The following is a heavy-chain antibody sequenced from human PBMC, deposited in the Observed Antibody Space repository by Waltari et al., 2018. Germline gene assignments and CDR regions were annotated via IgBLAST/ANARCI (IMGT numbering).Heavy chain of an antibody. CDR2: ISGGGGRT. CDR3: AKDRTPARARPYYLDY. Sequence: EVQLVESGGGLVQPGGSLRLSCAASGLTFSSYALRRVRLAPGTGLEWVSAISGGGGRTYCGGCVKGRVTISRDNAKNTLYLQMNSLRAEDTAVYDWAKDRTPARARPYYLDYWGQGTLVTVSS. J-gene: IGHJ4*02. D-gene: IGHD2-2*01. CDR1: GLTFSSYA. V-gene: IGHV3-23*02.